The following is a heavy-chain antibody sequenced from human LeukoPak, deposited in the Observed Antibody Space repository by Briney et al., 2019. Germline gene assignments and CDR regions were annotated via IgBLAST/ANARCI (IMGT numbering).Heavy chain of an antibody. CDR1: GFTFSSSW. D-gene: IGHD1-14*01. Sequence: GGSLRLSCAASGFTFSSSWMHWVRHAPGKGLVWVSRINSDGSSTSYADSVKGRFTISRDNAKNTLFLQMNSLRVEDTSVYYCARDKDGMIDPWGQGTPVIVSS. J-gene: IGHJ5*02. CDR2: INSDGSST. V-gene: IGHV3-74*01. CDR3: ARDKDGMIDP.